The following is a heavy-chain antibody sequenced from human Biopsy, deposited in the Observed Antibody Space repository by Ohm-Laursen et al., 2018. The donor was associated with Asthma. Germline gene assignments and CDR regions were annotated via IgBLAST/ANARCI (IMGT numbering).Heavy chain of an antibody. J-gene: IGHJ4*02. D-gene: IGHD2-21*02. Sequence: VTLSLTCTVSGGSISSDYWSWIRQPPGKGLEWIGHIYYSGSTNYQPSLKSRVTISVDTSKNQFSLKLRSVTAADAAVYYCARGISRVTGLFDHFDSWGQGTLVTVSS. CDR1: GGSISSDY. CDR2: IYYSGST. CDR3: ARGISRVTGLFDHFDS. V-gene: IGHV4-59*01.